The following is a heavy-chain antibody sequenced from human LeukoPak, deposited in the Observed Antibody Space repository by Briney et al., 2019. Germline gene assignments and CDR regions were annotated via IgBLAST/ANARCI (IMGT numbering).Heavy chain of an antibody. CDR2: ISDSGGRT. J-gene: IGHJ4*02. CDR3: AKVQYSSSYFDY. D-gene: IGHD6-13*01. V-gene: IGHV3-23*01. Sequence: GGSLRLSCAASGFTFTNYAMGWVRQAPGKGLEWVSVISDSGGRTWYADSVKGRFTISRDNSKNTLDLQMNSLRAEDTALYYCAKVQYSSSYFDYWGQGTLVTVSS. CDR1: GFTFTNYA.